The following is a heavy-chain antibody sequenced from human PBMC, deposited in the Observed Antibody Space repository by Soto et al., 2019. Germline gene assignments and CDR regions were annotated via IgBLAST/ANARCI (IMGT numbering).Heavy chain of an antibody. CDR2: IIPIFGPA. CDR3: ARDRHRSRTYAFDI. D-gene: IGHD1-7*01. CDR1: EGIFTNYA. J-gene: IGHJ3*02. V-gene: IGHV1-69*06. Sequence: SVKVSCKTSEGIFTNYAINWVRQAPGQGLEWMGGIIPIFGPANYAQRFQARVTITADKSTSTVYMELSSLRSEDSAVYYCARDRHRSRTYAFDIGGQGTVVNVSS.